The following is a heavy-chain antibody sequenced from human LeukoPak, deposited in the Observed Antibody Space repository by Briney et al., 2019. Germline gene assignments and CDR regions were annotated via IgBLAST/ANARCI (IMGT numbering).Heavy chain of an antibody. Sequence: PSETLSLTCTVSGGSISSDDYYWSWIRQPPGKGLEWIGYIYYSGSTYYNPSLKSRVTISVDTSKNQFSLKLSSVTAADTAVYYCARVSKKRGQNYYYYGMDAWGQGTTVTVSS. CDR1: GGSISSDDYY. J-gene: IGHJ6*02. CDR3: ARVSKKRGQNYYYYGMDA. D-gene: IGHD3/OR15-3a*01. V-gene: IGHV4-30-4*01. CDR2: IYYSGST.